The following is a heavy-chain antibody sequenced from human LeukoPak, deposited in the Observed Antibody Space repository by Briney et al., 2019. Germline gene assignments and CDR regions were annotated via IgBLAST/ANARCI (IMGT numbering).Heavy chain of an antibody. CDR2: IYYSGST. D-gene: IGHD3-22*01. J-gene: IGHJ4*02. Sequence: SETLSLTCTVSGGSISSYYWSWIRQPPGKGLEWIGYIYYSGSTNYNPSLKSRVTISVDTSKNQFSLKLSSVTAADTAVYYCAGAGYYDSSFIGHWGQGTLVTVSS. CDR3: AGAGYYDSSFIGH. CDR1: GGSISSYY. V-gene: IGHV4-59*01.